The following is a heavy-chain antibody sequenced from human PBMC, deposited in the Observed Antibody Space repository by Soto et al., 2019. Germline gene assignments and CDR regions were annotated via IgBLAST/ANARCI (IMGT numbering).Heavy chain of an antibody. CDR1: AYTFTGYY. V-gene: IGHV1-2*02. CDR2: INPYTGDT. D-gene: IGHD5-12*01. Sequence: QVQLVQSGAEVKKPGASVKVSCKASAYTFTGYYMHWVRQAPGQGLEWMGWINPYTGDTNYAQKFQGRVTMTRDTSISTAYMELNRLRSDDTAVYYCARDPKEWLRWGMSYYYGMDVWGQGTTLTVSS. J-gene: IGHJ6*02. CDR3: ARDPKEWLRWGMSYYYGMDV.